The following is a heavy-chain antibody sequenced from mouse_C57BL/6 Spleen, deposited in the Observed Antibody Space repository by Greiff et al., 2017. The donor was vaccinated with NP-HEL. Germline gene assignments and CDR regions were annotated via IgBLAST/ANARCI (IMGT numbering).Heavy chain of an antibody. CDR1: GYTFTSYW. V-gene: IGHV1-52*01. CDR2: IDPSDSET. Sequence: QVQLKQPGAELVRPGSSVKLSCKASGYTFTSYWMHWVKQRPIQGLEWIGNIDPSDSETHYNQKFKDKATLTVDKSSSTAYMQLSSLTSEDSAVYYCARGRITTVVGGDYWGQGTTLTVSS. CDR3: ARGRITTVVGGDY. J-gene: IGHJ2*01. D-gene: IGHD1-1*01.